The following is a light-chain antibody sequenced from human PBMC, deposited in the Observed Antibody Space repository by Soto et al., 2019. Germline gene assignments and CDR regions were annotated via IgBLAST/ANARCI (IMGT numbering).Light chain of an antibody. V-gene: IGLV2-14*01. CDR1: SSDVGSFNY. J-gene: IGLJ2*01. CDR2: GVS. Sequence: QSALTQPASVSGSPGQSITISCTGTSSDVGSFNYVTWYQQQPGKAPKLMIYGVSHRPSGVSDRFSGSKSANTASLTISGLQAEDEGDYYCSSYTTSSTPVLFGGGTKVTVL. CDR3: SSYTTSSTPVL.